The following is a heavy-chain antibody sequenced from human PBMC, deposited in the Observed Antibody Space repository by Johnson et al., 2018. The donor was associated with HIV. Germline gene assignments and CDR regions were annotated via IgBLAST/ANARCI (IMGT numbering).Heavy chain of an antibody. D-gene: IGHD1-26*01. Sequence: QLVESGGGLVQPGRSLRLSCAASGFTFDDYAMHWVRQAPGKGLEWVSGISWNSGSIGYADSVKGRFTISRDNAKNSLYLQMNSLRAEDTALYYCAKDIGAGAAPMYAFDIWGQGSMVTGAS. V-gene: IGHV3-9*01. CDR2: ISWNSGSI. CDR3: AKDIGAGAAPMYAFDI. CDR1: GFTFDDYA. J-gene: IGHJ3*02.